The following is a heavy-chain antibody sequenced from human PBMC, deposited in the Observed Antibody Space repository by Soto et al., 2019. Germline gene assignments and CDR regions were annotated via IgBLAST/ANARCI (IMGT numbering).Heavy chain of an antibody. CDR3: ARGTQMGSYHWFDP. D-gene: IGHD2-2*01. CDR1: GGSFSGYY. J-gene: IGHJ5*02. V-gene: IGHV4-34*01. CDR2: IDHSGST. Sequence: QVQLQQWGAGLLKPSETLSLTCAVYGGSFSGYYWSWIRQPPGKGLEWIGEIDHSGSTNYNPPLKSRVIISVDTSKNQFALKLTSVTAADTAVYYCARGTQMGSYHWFDPWGQGTLVTVSP.